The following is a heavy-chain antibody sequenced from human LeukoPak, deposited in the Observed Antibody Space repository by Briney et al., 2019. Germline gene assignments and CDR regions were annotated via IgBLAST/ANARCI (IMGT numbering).Heavy chain of an antibody. CDR2: IKQDGSES. D-gene: IGHD3-10*01. V-gene: IGHV3-7*01. J-gene: IGHJ4*02. CDR1: GFMFSNYW. CDR3: ARDVGEYQILGFDY. Sequence: GGSLRLSCAASGFMFSNYWMSWGRQAPGKGLEWVANIKQDGSESRYVDSVNSRFTISREHAKKSLYLQMNSLTADDTAVYSCARDVGEYQILGFDYWGQGTLVTVSS.